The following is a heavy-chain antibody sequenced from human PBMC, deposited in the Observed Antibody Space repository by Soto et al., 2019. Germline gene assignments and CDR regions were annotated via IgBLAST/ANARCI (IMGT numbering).Heavy chain of an antibody. CDR1: GGSISSGSYF. J-gene: IGHJ5*02. Sequence: SETLSLTCRVSGGSISSGSYFWGWIRQPPGKGLEWIATIYYTGSTSYNPSLKSRVTISVDTSKNQFSLRLSSVTAADTAVYYCATISGNLINWFDPWGQGTLVTVSS. CDR2: IYYTGST. D-gene: IGHD3-10*01. CDR3: ATISGNLINWFDP. V-gene: IGHV4-39*01.